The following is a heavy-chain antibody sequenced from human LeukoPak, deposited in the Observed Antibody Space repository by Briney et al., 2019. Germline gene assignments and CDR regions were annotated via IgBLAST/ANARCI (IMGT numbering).Heavy chain of an antibody. Sequence: SETLSLTCTVSGYSIRSGYYWGWIRQPPGKGLEWIGSISYSGSTYYNPSLKSRVTISVGTSKNQFSLRLSSVTAADTAVYYCARDMVGYDDAFDIWGQGTMVTVSS. CDR3: ARDMVGYDDAFDI. J-gene: IGHJ3*02. D-gene: IGHD5-12*01. CDR2: ISYSGST. V-gene: IGHV4-38-2*02. CDR1: GYSIRSGYY.